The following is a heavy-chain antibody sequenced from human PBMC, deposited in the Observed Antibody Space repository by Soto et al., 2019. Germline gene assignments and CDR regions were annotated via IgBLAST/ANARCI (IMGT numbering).Heavy chain of an antibody. CDR1: GFIFSDYY. V-gene: IGHV3-11*01. Sequence: VGSLRLSCAASGFIFSDYYMSWIRQAPGKGLEWVSYISSVTGTIYYADSVKGRFTISRDNAKDSLYLQLNSLRAEDTAVYYCARVGQGYYYGMDVWGQGTTVTVSS. CDR3: ARVGQGYYYGMDV. CDR2: ISSVTGTI. J-gene: IGHJ6*02.